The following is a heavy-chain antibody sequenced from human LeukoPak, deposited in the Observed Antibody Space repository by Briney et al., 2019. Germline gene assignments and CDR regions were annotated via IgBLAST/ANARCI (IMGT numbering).Heavy chain of an antibody. CDR3: ARVGDSSGQPFDY. D-gene: IGHD3-22*01. J-gene: IGHJ4*02. Sequence: GGSLRLSGAASGFTFSDYYMSWVRQAPGKGREWVSYISSSGSTIYYADSVKGRFTISRDNAKNSLYLQTNSLRAEDTAVYYCARVGDSSGQPFDYWGQGTLVTVSS. CDR2: ISSSGSTI. CDR1: GFTFSDYY. V-gene: IGHV3-11*01.